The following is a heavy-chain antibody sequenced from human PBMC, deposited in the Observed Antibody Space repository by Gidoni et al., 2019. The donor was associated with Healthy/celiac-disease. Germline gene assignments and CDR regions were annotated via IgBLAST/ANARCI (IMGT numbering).Heavy chain of an antibody. CDR3: ARVRYFDWFRYYYYGMDV. V-gene: IGHV4-34*01. J-gene: IGHJ6*02. CDR1: GGSFSGYY. CDR2: INHSGST. Sequence: QVQLQQWGAGLLKPSETLSLTCAGYGGSFSGYYWSWIRQPPGKGLEWIGEINHSGSTNYNPSLKSRVTISVDTSKNQFSLKLSSVTAADTAVYYCARVRYFDWFRYYYYGMDVWGQGTTVTVSS. D-gene: IGHD3-9*01.